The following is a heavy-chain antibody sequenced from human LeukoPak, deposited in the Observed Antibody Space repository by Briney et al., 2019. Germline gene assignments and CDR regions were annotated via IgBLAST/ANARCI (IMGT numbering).Heavy chain of an antibody. CDR2: IYYSGST. CDR3: AREYCSGGSCYFDY. D-gene: IGHD2-15*01. Sequence: SETLSLTCTVSGGSISSYYWSWIRQPPGKGLEWIGYIYYSGSTNYNPSLKSRVTISVDTSRNQFSLKLSSVTAADTAVYYCAREYCSGGSCYFDYWGQGTLVTVSS. J-gene: IGHJ4*02. CDR1: GGSISSYY. V-gene: IGHV4-59*01.